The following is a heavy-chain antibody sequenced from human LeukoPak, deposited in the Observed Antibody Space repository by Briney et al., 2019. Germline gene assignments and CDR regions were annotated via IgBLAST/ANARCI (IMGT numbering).Heavy chain of an antibody. CDR2: IYYNGNT. CDR3: ARGSSSWYSSRIDY. D-gene: IGHD2-2*01. Sequence: SQTLSLTCTVSGASIPSTDYYWSWIRQPPGKGLEWIGFIYYNGNTYTNPSLKSRLTISVDTSKNQFSLKLSSVTAADTAVYYCARGSSSWYSSRIDYWGQGTLVTVSS. CDR1: GASIPSTDYY. J-gene: IGHJ4*01. V-gene: IGHV4-30-4*01.